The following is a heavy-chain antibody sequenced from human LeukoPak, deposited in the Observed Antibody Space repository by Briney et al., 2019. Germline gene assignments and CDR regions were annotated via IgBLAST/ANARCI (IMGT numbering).Heavy chain of an antibody. CDR1: GFTFRSYA. CDR2: IGGSGANT. Sequence: PGGSLRLSCVVSGFTFRSYAMTWVRQAPGKGLEWVSAIGGSGANTYYADSVKGRFTISRDNSKNTLYLQMDSLRADDTAVYYCAKNGGDSYGTGHFDCWGQGTPVTVSS. V-gene: IGHV3-23*01. CDR3: AKNGGDSYGTGHFDC. D-gene: IGHD3-10*01. J-gene: IGHJ4*02.